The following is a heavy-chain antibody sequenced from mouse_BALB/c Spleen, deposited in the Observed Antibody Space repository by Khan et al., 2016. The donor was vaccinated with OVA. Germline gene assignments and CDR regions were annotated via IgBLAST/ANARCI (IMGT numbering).Heavy chain of an antibody. Sequence: QVQLKQSGPGLVAPSQSLSITCTVSGFSLTTYGVNWIRQPPGKGLEWLGVIWGDGSTNYHSALISRLSISKDNSKSQVFLKLHSLQTDDTATYYCAKWGVGSTYAMDYWGQGTSVTVSS. J-gene: IGHJ4*01. D-gene: IGHD2-2*01. CDR1: GFSLTTYG. V-gene: IGHV2-3*01. CDR3: AKWGVGSTYAMDY. CDR2: IWGDGST.